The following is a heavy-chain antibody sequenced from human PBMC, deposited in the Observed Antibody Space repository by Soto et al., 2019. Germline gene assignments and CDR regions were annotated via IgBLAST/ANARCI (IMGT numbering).Heavy chain of an antibody. CDR2: ISYDGSNK. CDR3: ARDSGITMVRGVIITRNGMDV. V-gene: IGHV3-30-3*01. CDR1: GFTFSSYA. J-gene: IGHJ6*02. Sequence: LRLSCAASGFTFSSYAMHWVRQAPGKGLEWVAVISYDGSNKYYADSVKGRFTISRDNSKNTLYLQMNSLRAEDTAVYYCARDSGITMVRGVIITRNGMDVWGQGTTVTVSS. D-gene: IGHD3-10*01.